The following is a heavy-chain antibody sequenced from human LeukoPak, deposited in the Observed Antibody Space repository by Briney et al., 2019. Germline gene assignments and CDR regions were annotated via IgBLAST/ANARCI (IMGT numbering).Heavy chain of an antibody. J-gene: IGHJ4*01. Sequence: PGGSLRLSCAASGLTFSDYWMNWVRLAPGKGLEWVASIRQDGGEKSYVDSVKGRFTISRDNTWNSLYLQMNSLRAEDTAVYYCARDGTAPGLYFDLWGQGTLVTVSS. D-gene: IGHD1/OR15-1a*01. CDR1: GLTFSDYW. CDR3: ARDGTAPGLYFDL. CDR2: IRQDGGEK. V-gene: IGHV3-7*01.